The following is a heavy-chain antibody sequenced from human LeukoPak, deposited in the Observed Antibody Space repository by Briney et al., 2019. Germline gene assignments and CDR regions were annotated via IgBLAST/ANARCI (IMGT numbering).Heavy chain of an antibody. CDR1: GGSFSGYY. CDR3: AREKRITMVRGVINWFDP. D-gene: IGHD3-10*01. CDR2: INHSGST. J-gene: IGHJ5*02. V-gene: IGHV4-34*01. Sequence: KPSETLSLTCAVYGGSFSGYYWSWIRQPPGKGLEWIGEINHSGSTNYNPSLKSRVTISVDTSKNQFSLKLSSVTVADTAVYYCAREKRITMVRGVINWFDPWGQGTLVTVSS.